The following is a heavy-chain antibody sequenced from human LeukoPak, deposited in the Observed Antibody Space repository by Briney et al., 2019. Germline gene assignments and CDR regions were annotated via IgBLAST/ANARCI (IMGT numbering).Heavy chain of an antibody. CDR1: AGSISSYY. CDR3: ARSRPYYDFWSGYPYYFDY. Sequence: SETLSLTCTVSAGSISSYYWSWIRQPPGKGLEWIGSIYYSGSTNYNPSLKSRVTISVDTSKNQFSLKLSSVTAADTAVYYCARSRPYYDFWSGYPYYFDYWGQGTLVTVSS. D-gene: IGHD3-3*01. V-gene: IGHV4-59*01. J-gene: IGHJ4*02. CDR2: IYYSGST.